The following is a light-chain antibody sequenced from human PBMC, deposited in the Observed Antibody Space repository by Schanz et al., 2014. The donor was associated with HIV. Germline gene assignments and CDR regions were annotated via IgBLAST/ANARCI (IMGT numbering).Light chain of an antibody. CDR1: QTIGNN. Sequence: ERVMTQSPATLSVSPGERATLSCTASQTIGNNLAWYQQKPGQAPRLLMYSASTRVAGIPARFSGTGSGTEFTLTISSLQSEDFAVYYCQQYNDWPPITFGQGTRLEIK. CDR3: QQYNDWPPIT. J-gene: IGKJ5*01. CDR2: SAS. V-gene: IGKV3-15*01.